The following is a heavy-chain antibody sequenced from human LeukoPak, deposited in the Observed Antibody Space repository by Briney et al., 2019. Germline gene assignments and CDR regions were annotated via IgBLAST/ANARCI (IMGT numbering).Heavy chain of an antibody. J-gene: IGHJ6*03. CDR2: VYSGGST. V-gene: IGHV3-53*01. CDR1: GFTVSSNY. Sequence: AGTLSLSCAASGFTVSSNYINWIRKAPGKGLERVSVVYSGGSTYYSDSVKGRFTISRDNSTNTQHLHLKSMTAADTATDYFARARWGSGYYYYYMDGWGKGTTVIVSS. D-gene: IGHD7-27*01. CDR3: ARARWGSGYYYYYMDG.